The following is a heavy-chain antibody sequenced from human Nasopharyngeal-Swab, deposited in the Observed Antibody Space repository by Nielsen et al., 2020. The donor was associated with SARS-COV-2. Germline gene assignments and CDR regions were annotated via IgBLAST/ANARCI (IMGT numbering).Heavy chain of an antibody. J-gene: IGHJ4*02. D-gene: IGHD6-19*01. CDR2: ISSSVSYI. CDR3: ARLPSAWGRRDFDY. Sequence: GGSLRLSCAASGFTFSTYNMIWVRQAPAKGLEWVSWISSSVSYIYYADSVKGRFTISRDNAKNALYLQMSSLRAEDTAVYYCARLPSAWGRRDFDYWGQGTLVTVSS. CDR1: GFTFSTYN. V-gene: IGHV3-21*06.